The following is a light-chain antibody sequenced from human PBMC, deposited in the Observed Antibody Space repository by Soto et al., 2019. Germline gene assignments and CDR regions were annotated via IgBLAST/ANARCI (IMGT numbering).Light chain of an antibody. CDR1: SSYVGGYNY. Sequence: SVLTQPASVSESPGQSITISCTGTSSYVGGYNYVSWYQQHPGKAPKLMIYDVSNRPSGVSNRFSGSKSGNPASLTISGLQAEDEADYYCSSYTSSSTRVFGTGTKVTVL. CDR2: DVS. J-gene: IGLJ1*01. V-gene: IGLV2-14*01. CDR3: SSYTSSSTRV.